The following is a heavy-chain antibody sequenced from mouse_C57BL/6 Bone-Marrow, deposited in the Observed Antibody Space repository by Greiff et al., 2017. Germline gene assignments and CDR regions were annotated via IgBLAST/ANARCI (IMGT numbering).Heavy chain of an antibody. V-gene: IGHV1-55*01. D-gene: IGHD4-1*02. CDR1: GYTFTSYW. CDR3: ERAGATGTPFDV. Sequence: QVQLQQPGAELVKPGASVKMSCKASGYTFTSYWITWVKQRPGQGLEWIGDIYPGSGSTSYNEKFKSKATLTVDTSSSTAYMQLSSLTSEDAAVYYWERAGATGTPFDVWGTGTTVTVSS. J-gene: IGHJ1*03. CDR2: IYPGSGST.